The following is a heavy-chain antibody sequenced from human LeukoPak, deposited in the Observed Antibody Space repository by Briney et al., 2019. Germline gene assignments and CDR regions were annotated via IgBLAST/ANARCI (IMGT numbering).Heavy chain of an antibody. CDR1: GYTFTGYY. D-gene: IGHD6-13*01. V-gene: IGHV1-2*02. J-gene: IGHJ3*02. Sequence: GASVKVSCKASGYTFTGYYMHWVRQAPGQRLEWMGWINPNSGGTNYAQKFQGRVTMTRDTSISTAYMELSRLRSDDTAVYYCARAIPHSSSCPHDAFDIWGQGTMVTVSS. CDR3: ARAIPHSSSCPHDAFDI. CDR2: INPNSGGT.